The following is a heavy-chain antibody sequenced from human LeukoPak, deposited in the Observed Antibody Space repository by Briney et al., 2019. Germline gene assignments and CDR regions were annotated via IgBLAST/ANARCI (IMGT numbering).Heavy chain of an antibody. CDR2: IKEDGSEQ. CDR3: ARPNGGDYYMDA. CDR1: GFTFSSYW. D-gene: IGHD2-8*01. Sequence: GGSLRLSCAASGFTFSSYWMTWVRQAPGKGLEWVAMIKEDGSEQYYVDSVKGRFTISRDNAKNSLSLQMNSLRAEDTAVYYWARPNGGDYYMDAWGKGTTVTVSS. J-gene: IGHJ6*03. V-gene: IGHV3-7*01.